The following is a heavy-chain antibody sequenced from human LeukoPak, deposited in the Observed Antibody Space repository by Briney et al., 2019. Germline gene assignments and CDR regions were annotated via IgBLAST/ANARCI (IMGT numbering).Heavy chain of an antibody. CDR1: GGSITTNYY. Sequence: SETLSLTCIVSGGSITTNYYWGWIRQPPGKGLEWIGSISYSGSTYYNPSLKSRVTISVDTSKNQFSLKLSSVTAADTAVYYCARHIRSRITIFGAVIGAFDIWGQGTMVTVSS. V-gene: IGHV4-39*01. CDR3: ARHIRSRITIFGAVIGAFDI. J-gene: IGHJ3*02. CDR2: ISYSGST. D-gene: IGHD3-3*01.